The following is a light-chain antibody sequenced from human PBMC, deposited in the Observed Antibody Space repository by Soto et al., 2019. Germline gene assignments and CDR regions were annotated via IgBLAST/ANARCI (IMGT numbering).Light chain of an antibody. CDR2: DVS. V-gene: IGKV1-5*01. Sequence: DIQMTQTPSTLSASVGDRFTIAFRASQSISTWLAWYQQKPGKAPKLLIYDVSSLESGVPSRFSGSGSGTEFTLTICSLQPDDFATYYCQQYNSYTWTFGQGTKVDIK. CDR3: QQYNSYTWT. CDR1: QSISTW. J-gene: IGKJ1*01.